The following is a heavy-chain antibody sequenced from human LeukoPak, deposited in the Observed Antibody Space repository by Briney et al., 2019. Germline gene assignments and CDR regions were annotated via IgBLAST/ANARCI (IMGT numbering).Heavy chain of an antibody. J-gene: IGHJ4*02. CDR2: INPNSGGT. V-gene: IGHV1-2*06. D-gene: IGHD3-22*01. Sequence: GASVKVSCKASGYTFTGYYMHWVRQAPGQGLEWMGRINPNSGGTNYAQKFQGRVTMTRDTSISTAYMELNRLRSDDTAVYYCARGSYYYDSSGYTHDYWGQGTLVTVSS. CDR3: ARGSYYYDSSGYTHDY. CDR1: GYTFTGYY.